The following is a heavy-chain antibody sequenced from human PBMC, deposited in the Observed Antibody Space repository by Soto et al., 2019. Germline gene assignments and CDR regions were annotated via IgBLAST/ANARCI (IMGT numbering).Heavy chain of an antibody. Sequence: QVQLEQSGADVKRPGSSVKVSCKASGGTFSSHPISWVRQAPGQGLEWMGGTNGNLGTGNSAHKFRGRLTITTDKSTTTTYMELSSLTPEDTAVYYCARRDSHGFFRYFDNWGQGTLVTVSS. V-gene: IGHV1-69*06. J-gene: IGHJ4*02. D-gene: IGHD4-17*01. CDR3: ARRDSHGFFRYFDN. CDR1: GGTFSSHP. CDR2: TNGNLGTG.